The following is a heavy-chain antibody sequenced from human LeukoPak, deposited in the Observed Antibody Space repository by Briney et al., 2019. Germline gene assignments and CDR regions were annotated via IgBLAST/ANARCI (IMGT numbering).Heavy chain of an antibody. CDR1: GFTFSSYA. D-gene: IGHD4-11*01. V-gene: IGHV3-23*01. CDR2: ISGSGGST. Sequence: PGGSLRLSCAASGFTFSSYAMTWVRQAPGKGLEWVSAISGSGGSTYYTDSVKGRFTISRDNSKNTLYLQMNSLRAEDTAVYYSAKDPLRTVTTPYYWGQGTLVTVSS. J-gene: IGHJ4*02. CDR3: AKDPLRTVTTPYY.